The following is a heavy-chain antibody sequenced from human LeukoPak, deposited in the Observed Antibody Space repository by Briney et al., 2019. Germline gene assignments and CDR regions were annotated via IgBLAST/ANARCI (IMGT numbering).Heavy chain of an antibody. J-gene: IGHJ3*02. CDR3: ARADIVVVPAAKDDAFDI. Sequence: KPSETLSLTCTVSGGSVSSGSYYWSWIRQPPGKGLEWIGYIYYSGSTNYNPSLKSRVTISVDTFKNQFSLKLSSVTAADTAVYYCARADIVVVPAAKDDAFDIWGQGTMVTVSS. V-gene: IGHV4-61*01. CDR2: IYYSGST. CDR1: GGSVSSGSYY. D-gene: IGHD2-2*01.